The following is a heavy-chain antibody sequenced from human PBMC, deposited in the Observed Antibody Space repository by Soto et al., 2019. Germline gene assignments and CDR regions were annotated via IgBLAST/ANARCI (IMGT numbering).Heavy chain of an antibody. J-gene: IGHJ4*02. CDR3: ARAPGDYFDY. CDR2: IYYSGST. CDR1: GGSISSSSYY. V-gene: IGHV4-39*07. Sequence: PSETLSLTCTVSGGSISSSSYYWGWIRQPPGKGLEWIGSIYYSGSTYYNPSLKSRVTISVDTSKNQFSLKLSSVTAADTAVYYCARAPGDYFDYWGQGTMVTVSS.